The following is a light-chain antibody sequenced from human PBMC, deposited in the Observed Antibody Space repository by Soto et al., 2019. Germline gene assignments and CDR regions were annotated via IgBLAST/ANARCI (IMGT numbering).Light chain of an antibody. CDR1: QSVSSSY. J-gene: IGKJ4*01. CDR2: GAS. CDR3: QQYGSSLT. Sequence: EIVLTQSPGTLSLSPGERATLSCRASQSVSSSYLAWYQHKPGQAPRLLVYGASSRATGIPDRFSGSGSGTDFTLTISRLEPEDFAVDYCQQYGSSLTLGGGTKVEIK. V-gene: IGKV3-20*01.